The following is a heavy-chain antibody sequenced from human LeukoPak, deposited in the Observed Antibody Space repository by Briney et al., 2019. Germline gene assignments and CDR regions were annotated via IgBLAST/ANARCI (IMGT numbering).Heavy chain of an antibody. D-gene: IGHD4-17*01. J-gene: IGHJ5*02. Sequence: SETLSLTCAVSGYSISSGYFWGWVRQPPGKGLEWIGSIYHSGSTYYNPYLMSRVTISLDTSKNQFSLKQSSVTAADTAVYYCASYSRYGDGNWFDPWGQGTLVTVSS. CDR1: GYSISSGYF. CDR2: IYHSGST. CDR3: ASYSRYGDGNWFDP. V-gene: IGHV4-38-2*01.